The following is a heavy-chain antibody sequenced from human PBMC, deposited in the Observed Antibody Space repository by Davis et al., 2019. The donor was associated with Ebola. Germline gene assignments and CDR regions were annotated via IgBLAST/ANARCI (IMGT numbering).Heavy chain of an antibody. CDR1: GYTFTSYG. Sequence: ASVKVSCKASGYTFTSYGISWVRQAPGQGLKWMGWISAYNGNTNYAQKLQGRVTMTTDTSTSTAYMELRSLRSDDTAVYYCARGGYCSSTSCYTIQGYYYYGMDVWGQGTTVTVSS. CDR3: ARGGYCSSTSCYTIQGYYYYGMDV. CDR2: ISAYNGNT. D-gene: IGHD2-2*02. V-gene: IGHV1-18*01. J-gene: IGHJ6*02.